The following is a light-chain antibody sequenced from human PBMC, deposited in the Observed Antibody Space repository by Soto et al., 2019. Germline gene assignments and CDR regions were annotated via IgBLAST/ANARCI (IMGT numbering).Light chain of an antibody. CDR2: DAF. CDR1: QNINNK. Sequence: EIMMTQSPATLSVSPGERATLSCRASQNINNKIAWYQQKPGQAPRLLMSDAFTRATGIQARFSGSGSGTEFTLTISSLQSGDFTVYYCQQYNNCSLGFGGGTKVEIK. CDR3: QQYNNCSLG. V-gene: IGKV3-15*01. J-gene: IGKJ4*01.